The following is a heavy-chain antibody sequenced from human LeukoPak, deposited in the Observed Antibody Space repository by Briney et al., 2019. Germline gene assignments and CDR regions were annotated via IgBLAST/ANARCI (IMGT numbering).Heavy chain of an antibody. Sequence: LETLSLTCAVYGGSFSGYYWSWIRQPTGKGLEWIGEINHSGSTNYNPSLKSRVTISVDTSKNQFSLKLSSVTAADTAVYYCARGRLLWFGGNWFDPWGQGTLVTVSS. J-gene: IGHJ5*02. V-gene: IGHV4-34*01. CDR3: ARGRLLWFGGNWFDP. D-gene: IGHD3-10*01. CDR2: INHSGST. CDR1: GGSFSGYY.